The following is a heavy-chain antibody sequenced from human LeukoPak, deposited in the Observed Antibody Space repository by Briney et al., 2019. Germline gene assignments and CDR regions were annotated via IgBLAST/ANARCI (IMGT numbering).Heavy chain of an antibody. J-gene: IGHJ6*03. CDR1: GGPISSFY. V-gene: IGHV4-4*07. Sequence: PSGTLSLTCTVSGGPISSFYWSWVRQSAGKGLEWIGRVDTSGSTHYNPSLGSRVTMSLDTSKNQFSLNLRSVNVADTAVYFCARGLGGASYYMDVWGKGTTVTVSS. CDR3: ARGLGGASYYMDV. CDR2: VDTSGST. D-gene: IGHD3-16*01.